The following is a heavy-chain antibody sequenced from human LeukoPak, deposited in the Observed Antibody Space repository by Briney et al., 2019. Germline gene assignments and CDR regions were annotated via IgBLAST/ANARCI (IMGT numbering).Heavy chain of an antibody. CDR2: ISGSSFTT. Sequence: GGSLRLSCAASGFTFSNYAMSWVRQSPGKGREWVSGISGSSFTTYYADSVKGRFTISRDNSKNTLYLQMNSLRAEDTAVYYCAKGHSSTWYRDFDYWGQGTLVTVSS. CDR3: AKGHSSTWYRDFDY. CDR1: GFTFSNYA. D-gene: IGHD6-13*01. J-gene: IGHJ4*02. V-gene: IGHV3-23*01.